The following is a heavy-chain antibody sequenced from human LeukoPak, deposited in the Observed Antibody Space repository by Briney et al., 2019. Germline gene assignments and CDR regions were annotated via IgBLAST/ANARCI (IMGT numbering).Heavy chain of an antibody. J-gene: IGHJ4*02. CDR1: GFSFSSYA. CDR3: AKRVSGWYLVDY. CDR2: ITGSGSST. D-gene: IGHD6-19*01. V-gene: IGHV3-23*01. Sequence: AGSLRLSCAASGFSFSSYAMSWVRQAPGKGLEWVSAITGSGSSTFYADAVKGRFTISKDNSKNTLYLQMNSLRAEDTAVYYCAKRVSGWYLVDYWGQGALVTVSS.